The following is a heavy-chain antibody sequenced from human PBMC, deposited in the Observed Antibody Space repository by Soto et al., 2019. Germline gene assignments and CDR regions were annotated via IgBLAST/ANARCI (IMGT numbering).Heavy chain of an antibody. D-gene: IGHD3-10*01. Sequence: SETLSLTCTVSGASIGTYYWSWIRQPAGKGLEWIGRFSTTGSTDYNPSLKSRVTVSVDTSKNQFSLKLNSVTAADTAVYFCARGAYGSGSSPNWFDPWGQGTLVTVSS. V-gene: IGHV4-4*07. CDR2: FSTTGST. J-gene: IGHJ5*02. CDR3: ARGAYGSGSSPNWFDP. CDR1: GASIGTYY.